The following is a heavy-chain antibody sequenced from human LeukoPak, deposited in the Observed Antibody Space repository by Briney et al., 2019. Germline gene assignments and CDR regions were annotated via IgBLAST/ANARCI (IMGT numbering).Heavy chain of an antibody. V-gene: IGHV3-30*18. J-gene: IGHJ3*02. CDR3: AKDLRVDLDAFDI. Sequence: PGRSLRLSCAASGFTFSSYGMHWVRQAPGKGLEWVAVISYDGSNKYYADSVKGLFTISRDSSKNTLYLQMNSLRAEDTAVYYCAKDLRVDLDAFDIWGQGTMVTVSS. D-gene: IGHD3-3*01. CDR2: ISYDGSNK. CDR1: GFTFSSYG.